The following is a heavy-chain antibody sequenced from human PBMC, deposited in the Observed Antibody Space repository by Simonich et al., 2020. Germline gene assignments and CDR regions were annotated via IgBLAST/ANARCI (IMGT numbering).Heavy chain of an antibody. J-gene: IGHJ6*03. CDR2: IKQDRSEK. CDR3: ARDGLGTAYYYYMDV. CDR1: GFTFSSYW. D-gene: IGHD7-27*01. V-gene: IGHV3-7*01. Sequence: EVQLVESGGGLVQPGGSLRLSCAASGFTFSSYWRSWVRQAPGKGLEWVANIKQDRSEKYYVDSVKGRFTISRDNAKNSLYLQMNSLRAEDTAVYYCARDGLGTAYYYYMDVWGKGTTVTVSS.